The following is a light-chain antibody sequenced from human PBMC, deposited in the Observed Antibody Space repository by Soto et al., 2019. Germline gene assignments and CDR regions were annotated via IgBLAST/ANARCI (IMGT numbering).Light chain of an antibody. CDR3: QHRSSWPIT. V-gene: IGKV3-11*01. J-gene: IGKJ5*01. CDR1: HSVSSN. Sequence: EVVLTQSPGALSLSPGERAALSCRASHSVSSNLAWYQQKPGQAPRLLIFDASKRAAGVPARFSGSGSGTDFTLTISILEPEDFAVYYCQHRSSWPITFGQGTRLEI. CDR2: DAS.